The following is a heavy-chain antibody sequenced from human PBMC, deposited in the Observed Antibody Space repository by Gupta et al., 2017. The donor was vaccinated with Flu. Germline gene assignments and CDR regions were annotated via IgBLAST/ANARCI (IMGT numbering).Heavy chain of an antibody. J-gene: IGHJ4*02. Sequence: QVQLVQSGAEVKKPGSSVTVSCKASGVPFTTYAINWVRQAPGQGLEWMGGIIPVLGPTNYAQKFQGRVTMTADESTRTAYMELSILRSDDTAVYYCARKGGGHCSGGSCYSFDFWGQGTLVTVSS. CDR3: ARKGGGHCSGGSCYSFDF. CDR2: IIPVLGPT. V-gene: IGHV1-69*01. CDR1: GVPFTTYA. D-gene: IGHD2-15*01.